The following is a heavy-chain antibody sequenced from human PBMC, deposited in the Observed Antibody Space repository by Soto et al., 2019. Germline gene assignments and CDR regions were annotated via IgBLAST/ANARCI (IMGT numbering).Heavy chain of an antibody. J-gene: IGHJ6*02. V-gene: IGHV4-59*01. CDR1: GGSISSYY. CDR3: ARVRRVRGVTKYYYYGMDV. Sequence: QVQLQESGPGLVKPSETLSLTCTVSGGSISSYYWSWIRQPPGKGLEWIGYIYYSGSTNYNPSLKSRVTISVDTSKNQFSLKLSSVTAADTAVYYCARVRRVRGVTKYYYYGMDVWGQGTTVTVSS. CDR2: IYYSGST. D-gene: IGHD3-10*01.